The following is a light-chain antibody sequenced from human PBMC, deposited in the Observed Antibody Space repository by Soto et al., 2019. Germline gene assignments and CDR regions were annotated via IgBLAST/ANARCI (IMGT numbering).Light chain of an antibody. J-gene: IGKJ2*03. CDR3: QQYDSFQYS. Sequence: VHMTQSPSTLSSSVGDRVTITCRASQSISSWVAWYQQKPGQVPKLLIYDAPPLESGVPSRFSGNKSGTEFTLTINGLQPDDCATYYCQQYDSFQYSFGQGTKLDI. V-gene: IGKV1-5*01. CDR1: QSISSW. CDR2: DAP.